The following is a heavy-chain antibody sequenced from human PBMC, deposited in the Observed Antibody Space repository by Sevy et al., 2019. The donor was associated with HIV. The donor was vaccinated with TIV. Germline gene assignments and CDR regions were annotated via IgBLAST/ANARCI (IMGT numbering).Heavy chain of an antibody. Sequence: GGSLRLSCAASGFTFSDYYMSWIRQAPGKGLEWVSYISSSGSTIYYADPVKGRFTISRDNAKNSLYLQMNSLRAEDTAVYYCARGDYDSSGYYWGVSSEYFQHWGQGTLVTVSS. D-gene: IGHD3-22*01. CDR3: ARGDYDSSGYYWGVSSEYFQH. J-gene: IGHJ1*01. CDR1: GFTFSDYY. V-gene: IGHV3-11*01. CDR2: ISSSGSTI.